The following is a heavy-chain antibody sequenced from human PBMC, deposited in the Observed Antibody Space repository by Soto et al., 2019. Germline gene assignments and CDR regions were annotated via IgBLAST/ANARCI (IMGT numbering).Heavy chain of an antibody. J-gene: IGHJ6*02. CDR1: GGSISSGDYY. D-gene: IGHD2-21*02. Sequence: QVQLQESGPGLVKPSQTLSLTCTVSGGSISSGDYYWSWLRQPPGKGLEWIGYIYYSGSTYYNPSLKSRVTISVDTSKNQFSLKLSSVTAADTAVYYCASGIQAETYCGGDCYYYYGMDVWGQGTTVTVSS. CDR2: IYYSGST. CDR3: ASGIQAETYCGGDCYYYYGMDV. V-gene: IGHV4-30-4*01.